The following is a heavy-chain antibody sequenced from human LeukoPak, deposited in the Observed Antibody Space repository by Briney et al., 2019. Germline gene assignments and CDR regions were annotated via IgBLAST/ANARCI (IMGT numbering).Heavy chain of an antibody. J-gene: IGHJ4*02. V-gene: IGHV3-15*01. CDR2: SISRSGGVAT. CDR1: GVTFRNAW. D-gene: IGHD3-10*01. Sequence: GGSLSLSCAAPGVTFRNAWMTWVRQAPGRGLEWVGRSISRSGGVATEYAAPVKGRFTISRDDSRNTVYLQMNSLKIEDTAVYYCSAYYNGRGDYWGQGTLVTVSS. CDR3: SAYYNGRGDY.